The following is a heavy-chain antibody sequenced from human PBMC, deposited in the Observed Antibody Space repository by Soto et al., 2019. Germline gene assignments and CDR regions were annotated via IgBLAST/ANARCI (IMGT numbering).Heavy chain of an antibody. CDR2: IIPIFGTA. Sequence: SVKVSCKASGGTFSSYAISWVRQAPGQGLEWMGGIIPIFGTANYAQKFQGRVTITADKSTSTAYMELSSLRSEDTAVYYCAIAEYSGYDYGYYYYYGMDVWGQGTTVTVSS. D-gene: IGHD5-12*01. J-gene: IGHJ6*02. CDR3: AIAEYSGYDYGYYYYYGMDV. V-gene: IGHV1-69*06. CDR1: GGTFSSYA.